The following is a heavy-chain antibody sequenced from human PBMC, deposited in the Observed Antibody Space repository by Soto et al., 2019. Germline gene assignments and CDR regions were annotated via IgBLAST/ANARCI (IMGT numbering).Heavy chain of an antibody. CDR2: IGTSDTSM. CDR3: ARELSTLVLEYN. J-gene: IGHJ4*02. D-gene: IGHD1-1*01. CDR1: GYSFSSHN. Sequence: DVHLVESGGGLVKPGGSLRLSCATSGYSFSSHNIYWFRQAPGKGLEWVSSIGTSDTSMYYADSVKGPFTVSRDDAKKLVYRQMDMLRAEDSAIYHFARELSTLVLEYNWGQGTLVTVSS. V-gene: IGHV3-21*01.